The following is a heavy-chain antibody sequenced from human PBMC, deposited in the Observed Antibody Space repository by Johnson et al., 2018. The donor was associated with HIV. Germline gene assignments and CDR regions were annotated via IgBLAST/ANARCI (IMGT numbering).Heavy chain of an antibody. CDR3: ARDLRLVYDAFDI. D-gene: IGHD6-19*01. J-gene: IGHJ3*02. CDR2: ISYDGSNK. CDR1: GFTFSSYG. V-gene: IGHV3-30*03. Sequence: QMQLVESGGGVVQPGRSLRLSCAASGFTFSSYGMHWVRQAPGKGLEWVAVISYDGSNKYYADSVKGRFTISRDNSKNTLNLQMNSLRAEDTAVYYCARDLRLVYDAFDIWGQGTMVTVSS.